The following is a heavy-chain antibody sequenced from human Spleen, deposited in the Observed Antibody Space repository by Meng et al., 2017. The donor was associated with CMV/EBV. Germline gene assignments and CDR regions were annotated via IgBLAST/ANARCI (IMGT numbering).Heavy chain of an antibody. CDR3: AIERHYFDTSGSH. Sequence: ASGFTFSDYYMSWIRQAPGKGLQWVSYISSSGSAIYYADSVKGRFTISRDNAKNSLYLQMNSLRAEDTAVYYCAIERHYFDTSGSHWGQGTLVTVSS. J-gene: IGHJ4*02. CDR1: GFTFSDYY. V-gene: IGHV3-11*04. CDR2: ISSSGSAI. D-gene: IGHD3-22*01.